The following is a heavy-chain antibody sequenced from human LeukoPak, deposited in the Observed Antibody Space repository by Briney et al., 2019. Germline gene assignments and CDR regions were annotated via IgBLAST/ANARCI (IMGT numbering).Heavy chain of an antibody. CDR2: IKHDGSEQ. V-gene: IGHV3-7*01. Sequence: GGSLRLSCAASGFTFTTYWMSWMRQAPGKGLQWVANIKHDGSEQYYVDSVKGRFTISRDNARNSLFLQMNSLGVEDTAVYYCKSGGAAPGSFDYWGHGALVTVSS. CDR1: GFTFTTYW. D-gene: IGHD1-26*01. CDR3: KSGGAAPGSFDY. J-gene: IGHJ4*01.